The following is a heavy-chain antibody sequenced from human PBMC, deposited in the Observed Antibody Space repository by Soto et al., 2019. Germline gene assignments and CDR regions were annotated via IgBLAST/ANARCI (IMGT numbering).Heavy chain of an antibody. J-gene: IGHJ6*02. CDR3: ARDIETRITIFGVVPNYGMDV. CDR2: INPSGGST. V-gene: IGHV1-46*01. CDR1: GYTFTSYY. Sequence: ASVKVSCKASGYTFTSYYMHWVRQAPGQGLEWMGIINPSGGSTSYAQKFQGRVTMTRDTSTSTVYMELSSLRSEDTAVYYCARDIETRITIFGVVPNYGMDVSGQATTVTVSS. D-gene: IGHD3-3*01.